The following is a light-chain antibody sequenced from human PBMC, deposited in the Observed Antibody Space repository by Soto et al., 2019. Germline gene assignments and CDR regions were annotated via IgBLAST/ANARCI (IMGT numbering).Light chain of an antibody. V-gene: IGKV3-15*01. J-gene: IGKJ5*01. Sequence: EIVLTQSPATLSVSPGEGATLSCRADQSVDSLLAWYQQKPGQAPRLLIYGASTRAAGIPDRFGGSGSGTEFTLTISSLQSEDFAAYYCQQYNKWPITSGQGTRLEVK. CDR2: GAS. CDR1: QSVDSL. CDR3: QQYNKWPIT.